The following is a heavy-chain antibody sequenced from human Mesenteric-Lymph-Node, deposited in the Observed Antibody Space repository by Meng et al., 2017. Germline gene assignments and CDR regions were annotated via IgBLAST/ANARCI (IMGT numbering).Heavy chain of an antibody. CDR1: GVSSSCSMYD. CDR3: ASPLGILGIVDL. J-gene: IGHJ2*01. V-gene: IGHV4-39*01. D-gene: IGHD7-27*01. CDR2: IYYSGIT. Sequence: QRQRAVDGLVRHSHGLSLTVTVSGVSSSCSMYDWGWLRHPPGKGLEWIWSIYYSGITYSNPSFESRVTISVDTSKNQFSLKLISVTAADTAVYYCASPLGILGIVDLWGRGTLVTVSS.